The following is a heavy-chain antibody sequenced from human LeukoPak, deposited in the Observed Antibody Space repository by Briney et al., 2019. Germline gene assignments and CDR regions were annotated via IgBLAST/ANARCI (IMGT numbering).Heavy chain of an antibody. Sequence: GGSLRLSCAASGFTFSSYGMHWVRQAPGKGLEWVAFIRYDGSNKYYADSVKGRFTISRDNSKNTLYLRMNSLRAEDTAVYYCAKWLQDYYAMDVWGQGTTVTVSS. V-gene: IGHV3-30*02. CDR2: IRYDGSNK. CDR3: AKWLQDYYAMDV. CDR1: GFTFSSYG. J-gene: IGHJ6*02. D-gene: IGHD3-10*01.